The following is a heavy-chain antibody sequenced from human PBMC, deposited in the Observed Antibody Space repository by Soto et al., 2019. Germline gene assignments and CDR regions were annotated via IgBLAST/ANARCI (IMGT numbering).Heavy chain of an antibody. D-gene: IGHD5-12*01. J-gene: IGHJ5*02. Sequence: QVQLVQSGAEVKKPGASVKVSCKASGYTFTSYDINWVRQATGQGLEWMGWMNPNSGNTGYAQQVQGRATMTRHTSIRTAYMELSSLRSDDTAVYYCAREIPTLLVARRANWFAPWGQGTLVPVSS. V-gene: IGHV1-8*01. CDR3: AREIPTLLVARRANWFAP. CDR2: MNPNSGNT. CDR1: GYTFTSYD.